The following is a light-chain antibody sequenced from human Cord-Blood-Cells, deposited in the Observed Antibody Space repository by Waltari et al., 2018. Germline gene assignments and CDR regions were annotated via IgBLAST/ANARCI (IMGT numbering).Light chain of an antibody. J-gene: IGKJ4*01. CDR1: QSVLYSSNNKNY. CDR3: QQYYSTPLT. V-gene: IGKV4-1*01. CDR2: WAS. Sequence: IVMTQSPDSLAVSLGERATIHCKSSQSVLYSSNNKNYLAWYQQKPGQPPKLLIYWASTRESGGPDRFSGSGSGRDFTLTIRRLQAEDVAVCYCQQYYSTPLTFGGGTQVEIK.